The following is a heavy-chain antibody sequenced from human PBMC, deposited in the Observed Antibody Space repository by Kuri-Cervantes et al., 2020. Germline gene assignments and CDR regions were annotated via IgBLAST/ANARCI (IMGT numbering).Heavy chain of an antibody. CDR3: ARDMITFGGVIVKDWYFDI. CDR2: ISWNSGSI. Sequence: GGSLALSCAASGSTLDDYAMHWVRQAPGKGLEWVSGISWNSGSIGYADSVKGRFTISRDNAKNSLYLQMNSLRDEDAAVYYCARDMITFGGVIVKDWYFDIWGRGTLVTVSS. J-gene: IGHJ2*01. V-gene: IGHV3-9*01. D-gene: IGHD3-16*02. CDR1: GSTLDDYA.